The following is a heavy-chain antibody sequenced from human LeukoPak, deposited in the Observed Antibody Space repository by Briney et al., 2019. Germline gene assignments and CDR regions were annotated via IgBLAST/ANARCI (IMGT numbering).Heavy chain of an antibody. D-gene: IGHD6-6*01. Sequence: GGSLRLSCAASGFTFSDYYMSWIRQAPGKGLEWVSYIRSTGTTIYYADSVKGRFTISRDNAKNSLYLQMNSLRAEDTAVYYCARFLGRDSSSGFDYWGQGTLVTVSS. J-gene: IGHJ4*02. CDR1: GFTFSDYY. V-gene: IGHV3-11*04. CDR2: IRSTGTTI. CDR3: ARFLGRDSSSGFDY.